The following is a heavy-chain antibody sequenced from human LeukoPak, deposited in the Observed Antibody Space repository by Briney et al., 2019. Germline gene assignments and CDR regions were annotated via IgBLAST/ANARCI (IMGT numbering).Heavy chain of an antibody. CDR3: ARQPVNYDSWFDP. CDR2: IYYSGST. V-gene: IGHV4-59*01. CDR1: GGSISTYY. Sequence: SETLSLTCTVSGGSISTYYWSWVRQPPGKGLEWIGCIYYSGSTNYNPSLKSRVTISVDTSKNQFSLNLNSASAADTAIYYCARQPVNYDSWFDPWGQGTLVTVSS. D-gene: IGHD3-3*01. J-gene: IGHJ5*02.